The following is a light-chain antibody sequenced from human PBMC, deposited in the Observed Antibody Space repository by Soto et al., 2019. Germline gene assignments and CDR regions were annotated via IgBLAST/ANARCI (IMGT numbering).Light chain of an antibody. CDR1: SSDVGGYNY. J-gene: IGLJ1*01. Sequence: QSALTQPPSASGSPGQSVAISCTGTSSDVGGYNYVSWYQQQPGKAPKLMIYEVNQRPSGVPDRFSGSKSGNTASLTVSGLQAEDEDDYYCSSYTGSSNVFGTGTKLTVL. V-gene: IGLV2-8*01. CDR3: SSYTGSSNV. CDR2: EVN.